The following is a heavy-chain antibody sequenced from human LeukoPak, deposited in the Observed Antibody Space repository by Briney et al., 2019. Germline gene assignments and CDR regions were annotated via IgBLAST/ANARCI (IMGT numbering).Heavy chain of an antibody. CDR2: IYPSGSTT. CDR1: GGSISSYY. J-gene: IGHJ6*03. CDR3: ARGHKVGYYYYFYMDV. V-gene: IGHV4-4*07. Sequence: SGTLSLTCSVSGGSISSYYWNWFRQPAGKGLEWIGRIYPSGSTTNYNPSLESRVTISVDKSESQFSLKVTSVTAADTAVYFCARGHKVGYYYYFYMDVWGKGTTVTVSS.